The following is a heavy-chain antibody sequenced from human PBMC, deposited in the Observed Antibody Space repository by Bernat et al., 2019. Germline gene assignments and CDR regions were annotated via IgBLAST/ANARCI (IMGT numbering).Heavy chain of an antibody. CDR3: ARGRITMVQGSAGFDS. CDR1: GFTFSSYG. CDR2: IWYDGSNK. J-gene: IGHJ5*01. D-gene: IGHD3-10*01. V-gene: IGHV3-33*01. Sequence: QVQLVESGGGVVQPGRSLRLSCAASGFTFSSYGMHWVRQAPGKGLEWVAVIWYDGSNKYYADSVKGRFTISRDNSKNTLYLQMNSLRAEDTAVYYCARGRITMVQGSAGFDSWGQGTLVTVSS.